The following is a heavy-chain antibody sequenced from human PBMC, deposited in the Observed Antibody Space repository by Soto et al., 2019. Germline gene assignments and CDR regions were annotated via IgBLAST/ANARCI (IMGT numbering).Heavy chain of an antibody. Sequence: EVQLVESGGGLVQPGGSLRLSCADSGFTFSKYWMSWVRQAPGMGLQWVAGIKEDGSEKYYVDSVKGRFTISRDNAKNSLCLQMNSLRAEDTAVYYCARFRSLDPWGQGILVTVSA. CDR3: ARFRSLDP. D-gene: IGHD3-10*01. V-gene: IGHV3-7*03. CDR1: GFTFSKYW. CDR2: IKEDGSEK. J-gene: IGHJ5*02.